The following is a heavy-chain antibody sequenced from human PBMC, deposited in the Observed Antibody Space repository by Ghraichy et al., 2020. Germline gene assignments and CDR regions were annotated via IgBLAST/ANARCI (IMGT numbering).Heavy chain of an antibody. CDR1: GGSFSGYY. D-gene: IGHD2-2*01. V-gene: IGHV4-34*01. CDR3: ARSLSRVVPAATLYYYYYGMDV. CDR2: INHSGST. J-gene: IGHJ6*02. Sequence: SETLSLTCAVYGGSFSGYYWSWIRQPPGKGLEWIGEINHSGSTNYNPSLKSRVTISVDTSKNQFSLKLSSVTAADTAVYYCARSLSRVVPAATLYYYYYGMDVWGQGTTVTVSS.